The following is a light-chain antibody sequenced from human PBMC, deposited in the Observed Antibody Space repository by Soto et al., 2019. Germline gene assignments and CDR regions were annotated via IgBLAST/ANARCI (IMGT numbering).Light chain of an antibody. Sequence: QSVLTQPASVSGSPGQSITISCTGTSSDIGASNYVSWYQQHPGQAPKLMISDVNNRPSGISDRFSGYKSGNTASQTISGLQAEDEADYYCYSWNSNSDTHYVFGTGTKLTVL. CDR3: YSWNSNSDTHYV. V-gene: IGLV2-14*03. J-gene: IGLJ1*01. CDR2: DVN. CDR1: SSDIGASNY.